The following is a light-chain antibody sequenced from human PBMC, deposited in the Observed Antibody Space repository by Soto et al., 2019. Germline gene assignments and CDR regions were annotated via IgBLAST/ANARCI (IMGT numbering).Light chain of an antibody. J-gene: IGLJ1*01. Sequence: SVLTQPPSVSGAPGQRVTISCTGSTSNIGAGYDVHWYQQLPGTAPKLLIHANSNRPSGVPDRFSGSKSGTSASLAITGLQAEDEAEYYCQSYDSSLSGYVFGTGTKVTVL. V-gene: IGLV1-40*01. CDR2: ANS. CDR1: TSNIGAGYD. CDR3: QSYDSSLSGYV.